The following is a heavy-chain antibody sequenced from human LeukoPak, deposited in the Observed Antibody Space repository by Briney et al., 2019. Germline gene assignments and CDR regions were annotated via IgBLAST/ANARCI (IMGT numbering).Heavy chain of an antibody. CDR1: GGSISSSSYY. CDR2: NYYSGST. J-gene: IGHJ3*02. V-gene: IGHV4-39*01. Sequence: SETLSLTCTVSGGSISSSSYYWGWIRQPPGKGLESIGRNYYSGSTYYNPSLNRRVTISVDTSKNQFSLKLGSVTAADTAVYYCARIYYDSSGYYGRAFDIWGQGTMVTVSS. D-gene: IGHD3-22*01. CDR3: ARIYYDSSGYYGRAFDI.